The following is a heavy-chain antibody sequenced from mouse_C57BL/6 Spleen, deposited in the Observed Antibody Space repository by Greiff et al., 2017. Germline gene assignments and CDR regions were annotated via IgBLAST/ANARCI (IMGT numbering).Heavy chain of an antibody. CDR1: GYTFTNYW. V-gene: IGHV1-63*01. CDR2: IYPGGGYT. Sequence: VQRVESGAELVRPGTSVKMSCKASGYTFTNYWIGWAKQRPGHGLEWIGDIYPGGGYTNYNEKFKGKATLTADKSSSTAYMQFSSLTSEDSAIYYCARSYYASSYYFDYWGQGTTLTVSS. CDR3: ARSYYASSYYFDY. J-gene: IGHJ2*01. D-gene: IGHD1-1*01.